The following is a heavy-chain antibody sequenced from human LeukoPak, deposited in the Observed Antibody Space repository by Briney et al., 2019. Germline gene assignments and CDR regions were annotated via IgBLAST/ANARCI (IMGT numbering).Heavy chain of an antibody. Sequence: PSETLSLTCTVSGGAVSSSSYYWGWIRQSPGKGLEWIGTLYYSRSTFYNPSLKSRVTLSGDTSKNQFSLKLTSVTAADTAVYYCANSRGYSGYDYWGQGTLVTVSS. J-gene: IGHJ4*02. CDR3: ANSRGYSGYDY. D-gene: IGHD5-12*01. CDR1: GGAVSSSSYY. CDR2: LYYSRST. V-gene: IGHV4-39*01.